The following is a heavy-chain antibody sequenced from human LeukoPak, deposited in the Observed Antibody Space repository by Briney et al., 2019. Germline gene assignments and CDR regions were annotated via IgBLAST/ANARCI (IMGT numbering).Heavy chain of an antibody. CDR1: GGTFSSYA. D-gene: IGHD3-3*01. CDR2: IIPIFGTA. J-gene: IGHJ6*03. Sequence: SVKVSCKASGGTFSSYAISWVRQAPGQGLEWMGGIIPIFGTANYAQKFQGRVTITTDESTSTAYMELSSLRSEDTAVYYCAREGGTIFGVVISYYYYYMDVWGKGTTVTVSS. V-gene: IGHV1-69*05. CDR3: AREGGTIFGVVISYYYYYMDV.